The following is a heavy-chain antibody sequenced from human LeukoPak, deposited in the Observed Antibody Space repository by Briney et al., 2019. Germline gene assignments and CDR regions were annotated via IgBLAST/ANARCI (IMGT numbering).Heavy chain of an antibody. D-gene: IGHD3-16*02. Sequence: PRGSLRLSCAASGFTFSSYVMSWVRQAPGKGLEWVSGISGSGGSTYYADSVKGRFTISSDNSKNTLDLQMNSLRAEDTAVYYCAKPGRIMITFGGVIVPSFDYWGQGTLVTVSS. CDR3: AKPGRIMITFGGVIVPSFDY. J-gene: IGHJ4*02. CDR2: ISGSGGST. V-gene: IGHV3-23*01. CDR1: GFTFSSYV.